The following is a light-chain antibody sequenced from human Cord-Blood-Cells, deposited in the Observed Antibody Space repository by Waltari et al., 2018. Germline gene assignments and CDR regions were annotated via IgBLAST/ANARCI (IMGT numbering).Light chain of an antibody. V-gene: IGLV2-23*01. CDR1: SSDVGSYNL. CDR3: CSYAGSSTVV. J-gene: IGLJ2*01. Sequence: QSALTPPASVSGSPGQSITISCTGTSSDVGSYNLVSWYQQHPGKAPKLMIYAGSKRPSGGSNRCSGSKCGDTASLTISGLQAEDDADYYCCSYAGSSTVVFGGGTKLTVL. CDR2: AGS.